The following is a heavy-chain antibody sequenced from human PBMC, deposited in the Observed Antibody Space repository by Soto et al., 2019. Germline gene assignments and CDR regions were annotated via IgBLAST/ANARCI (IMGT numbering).Heavy chain of an antibody. D-gene: IGHD3-3*01. V-gene: IGHV3-30*18. CDR1: GFTFSSYG. J-gene: IGHJ4*01. CDR3: AKDSAAYYDFWSGYYYFDY. Sequence: QVQLVESGGGVVHPGRSLRLSCAASGFTFSSYGMHWVRQAPGKGLEWVAVISYDGSNKYYADSVKGRFTISRDNSKNTLYLQMNSLRAEDTAVYYCAKDSAAYYDFWSGYYYFDYWGHGTLVTVSS. CDR2: ISYDGSNK.